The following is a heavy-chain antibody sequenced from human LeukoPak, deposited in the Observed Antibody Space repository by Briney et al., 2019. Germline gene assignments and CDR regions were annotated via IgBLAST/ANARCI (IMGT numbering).Heavy chain of an antibody. J-gene: IGHJ4*02. D-gene: IGHD1-14*01. CDR3: ARGLEPLAANTFAY. CDR2: LYSDGNT. V-gene: IGHV3-53*01. CDR1: GFTVITND. Sequence: PGRSLSLSCAASGFTVITNDMTWVRQAPGKGPEWVSVLYSDGNTKYADSVQGRFTISRDNSKNSLYLEMNSLRPDDTAVYYCARGLEPLAANTFAYLGQGTLVTVSS.